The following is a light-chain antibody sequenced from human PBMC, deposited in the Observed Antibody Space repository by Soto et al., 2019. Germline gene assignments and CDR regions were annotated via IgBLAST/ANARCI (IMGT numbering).Light chain of an antibody. CDR2: DAS. Sequence: DIQMTQSPASLSASVGDSVTITCRASESIRTSLNWYQQKPGKAPKFLIYDASKLESGVPSRFTGSGYGTDVILTITSLQPEDFATYYCQQSYDLPLTCGQGTTVQIK. CDR1: ESIRTS. V-gene: IGKV1-39*01. J-gene: IGKJ1*01. CDR3: QQSYDLPLT.